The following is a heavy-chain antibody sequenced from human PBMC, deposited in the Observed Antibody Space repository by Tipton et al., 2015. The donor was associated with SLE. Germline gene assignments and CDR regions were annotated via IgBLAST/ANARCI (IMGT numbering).Heavy chain of an antibody. CDR1: GYSISSGHY. J-gene: IGHJ2*01. CDR2: IYYSGTT. CDR3: ARKTFGDNFFDI. V-gene: IGHV4-38-2*02. D-gene: IGHD4-23*01. Sequence: TLSLTCTVSGYSISSGHYWGWIRQPPGKGLEWIGQIYYSGTTHYNPSLKSRVTISIDTSINQFSLKMRSVTAADTGLYYCARKTFGDNFFDIWGRGALVTVSS.